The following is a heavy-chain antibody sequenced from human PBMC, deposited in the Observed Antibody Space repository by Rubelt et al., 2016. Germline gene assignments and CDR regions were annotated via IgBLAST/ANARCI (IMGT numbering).Heavy chain of an antibody. J-gene: IGHJ6*02. V-gene: IGHV3-30*02. CDR2: VRFDGTRT. Sequence: QAPGKGLEWVAVVRFDGTRTYYADSVRGRFTMSRDNSRSTLYLQMNSLRAEDTAVYYCAKQVVLGTAHQFAMDVWGQGTKVTVSS. CDR3: AKQVVLGTAHQFAMDV. D-gene: IGHD3-22*01.